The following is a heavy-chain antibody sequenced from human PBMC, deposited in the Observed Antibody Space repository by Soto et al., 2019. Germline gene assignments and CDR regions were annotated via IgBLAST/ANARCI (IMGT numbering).Heavy chain of an antibody. CDR2: IYSSGST. V-gene: IGHV4-30-4*01. D-gene: IGHD2-2*01. J-gene: IGHJ6*02. CDR3: ARDSRGYCSATTCYQSAYYYYGMDV. CDR1: GGSITSGDYH. Sequence: TLSLTCTVSGGSITSGDYHWTWIRQPPWKGLEWIGFIYSSGSTSYNPSLKSRLTISVDTSKNRFSLKLSSVTAADTAVYYCARDSRGYCSATTCYQSAYYYYGMDVWGPGTTVTVSS.